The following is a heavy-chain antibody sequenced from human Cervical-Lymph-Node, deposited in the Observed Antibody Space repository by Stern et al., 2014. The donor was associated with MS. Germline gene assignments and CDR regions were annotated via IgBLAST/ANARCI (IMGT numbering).Heavy chain of an antibody. J-gene: IGHJ5*02. Sequence: EVQLLESGGGLVQPGGSLRLSCAASGFTFSSFAMNWVRQTPGEGLQWVSTINAAADTTHYADSVKGRFSISRDNSKSTLYLQMNSLRVDDTAIYYCAKRPFTNSNYFDPWGQGTLVTVSS. CDR1: GFTFSSFA. D-gene: IGHD2-2*01. CDR2: INAAADTT. V-gene: IGHV3-23*01. CDR3: AKRPFTNSNYFDP.